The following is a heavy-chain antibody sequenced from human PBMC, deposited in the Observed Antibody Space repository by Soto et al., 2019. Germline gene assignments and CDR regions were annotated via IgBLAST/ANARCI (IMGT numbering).Heavy chain of an antibody. CDR2: IIPIGGTP. D-gene: IGHD3-22*01. CDR1: GRTFNNYA. V-gene: IGHV1-69*01. CDR3: ATNYYDGSGHYFIFEH. Sequence: QVQLVQSGAEVKKPGSSVKVSCKASGRTFNNYAISWVRQAPGIGFEWLGVIIPIGGTPEHAQKFQGRVTISADESTNTAYMELSSLRSEDTAVYYCATNYYDGSGHYFIFEHWGQGTLVTFSS. J-gene: IGHJ4*02.